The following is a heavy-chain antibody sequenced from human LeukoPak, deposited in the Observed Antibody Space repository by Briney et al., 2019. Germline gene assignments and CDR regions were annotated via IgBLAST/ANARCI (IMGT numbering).Heavy chain of an antibody. D-gene: IGHD3-10*01. Sequence: SETLSLTCAVYSGSFSGYYWSWIRQPPGKGLEWIGEINHSGSTNYNPSLKSRVTISVDTSKNQFSLKLSSVTAADTAVYYCARGSGRYGSDYWGQGTLVTVSS. CDR2: INHSGST. V-gene: IGHV4-34*01. CDR1: SGSFSGYY. J-gene: IGHJ4*02. CDR3: ARGSGRYGSDY.